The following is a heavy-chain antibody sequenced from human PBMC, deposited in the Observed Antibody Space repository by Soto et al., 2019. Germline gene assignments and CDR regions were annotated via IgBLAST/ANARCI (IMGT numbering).Heavy chain of an antibody. CDR3: ARLVSYDSSGRPYYYGMDV. CDR2: INSDGSST. V-gene: IGHV3-74*01. D-gene: IGHD3-22*01. Sequence: GGSLRLSCAASGFTFSSYWMHWVRQAPGKGLVWVSRINSDGSSTSYADSVKGRFTISRDNAKNTLYLQMNSLRAEDTAVYYCARLVSYDSSGRPYYYGMDVWGQGTTVTVSS. J-gene: IGHJ6*02. CDR1: GFTFSSYW.